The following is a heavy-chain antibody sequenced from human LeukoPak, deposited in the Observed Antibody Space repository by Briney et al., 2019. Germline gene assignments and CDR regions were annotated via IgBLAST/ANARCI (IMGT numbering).Heavy chain of an antibody. V-gene: IGHV4-39*07. CDR1: GGSISSSSYY. Sequence: SETLSLTCTVSGGSISSSSYYWGWIRQPPGKGLEWIGSIHYSGSTNYNPSLKSRVTISVDMSKNHFSLRLRSVTAADTAMYYCARGTLYRGWSYYLDFWGQGSQVTVSS. J-gene: IGHJ4*02. D-gene: IGHD6-19*01. CDR3: ARGTLYRGWSYYLDF. CDR2: IHYSGST.